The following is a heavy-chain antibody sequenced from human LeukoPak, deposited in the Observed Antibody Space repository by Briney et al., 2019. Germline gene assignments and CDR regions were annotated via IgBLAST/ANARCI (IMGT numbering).Heavy chain of an antibody. D-gene: IGHD2-2*01. V-gene: IGHV3-66*01. CDR3: ATTPSIVVVPAA. Sequence: GSLRLSCAASGFTFSSYAMSWVRQAPGKGLEWVSVIYSGGSTYYAGSVKGRFTISRDNSKNTLYLQMNSLRAEDTAVYYCATTPSIVVVPAAWGQGTLVTVSS. CDR1: GFTFSSYA. CDR2: IYSGGST. J-gene: IGHJ4*02.